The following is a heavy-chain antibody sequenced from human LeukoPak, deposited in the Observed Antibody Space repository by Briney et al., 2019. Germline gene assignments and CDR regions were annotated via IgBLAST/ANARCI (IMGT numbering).Heavy chain of an antibody. Sequence: PSETLSLTCAVYGGSFSGYYWSWIRQPPGKGLEWIGSIYYSGSTYYNPSLKSRVTISVDTSKNHFSLKLTSVTAADTAVYYCAGLYGSGSYYGYWGQGTLVTVSS. CDR3: AGLYGSGSYYGY. CDR1: GGSFSGYY. CDR2: IYYSGST. V-gene: IGHV4-34*01. D-gene: IGHD3-10*01. J-gene: IGHJ4*02.